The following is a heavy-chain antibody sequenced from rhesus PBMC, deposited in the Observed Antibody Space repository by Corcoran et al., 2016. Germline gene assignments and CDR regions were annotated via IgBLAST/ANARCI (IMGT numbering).Heavy chain of an antibody. V-gene: IGHV4-73*01. CDR2: IYGKSAST. CDR3: ARDSTGALDY. Sequence: QVQLQQWGEGLVKPSETLSLTCAVYGGSSSGYNYWSWTRQPPGKGLEWIGFIYGKSASTNYNPSLKRRVTISQDTSKNQFSLKLSSVTAADTAVYYCARDSTGALDYWGQGVLVTVSS. J-gene: IGHJ4*01. CDR1: GGSSSGYNY.